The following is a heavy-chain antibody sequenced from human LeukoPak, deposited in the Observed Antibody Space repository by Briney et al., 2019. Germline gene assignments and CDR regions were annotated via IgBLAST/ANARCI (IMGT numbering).Heavy chain of an antibody. CDR3: TRGRNSAFDY. CDR1: GDSVSSNGVA. CDR2: TYYGSKWSN. J-gene: IGHJ4*02. D-gene: IGHD1-14*01. V-gene: IGHV6-1*01. Sequence: SQTLSLTCVISGDSVSSNGVAWNWVRQSPSRGLEWLGRTYYGSKWSNDYALTVKSRITINPDTSKNQFSLQLNSVTPEDTAVYYCTRGRNSAFDYWGQGTLVTVSS.